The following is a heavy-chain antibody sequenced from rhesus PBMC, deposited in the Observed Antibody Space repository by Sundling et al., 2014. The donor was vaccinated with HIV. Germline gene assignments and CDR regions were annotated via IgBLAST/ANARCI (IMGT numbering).Heavy chain of an antibody. Sequence: QVQLQESGPGLVKPSETLSVTCAVSGGSISGYYYWNWIRQPPGKGLEWIGYIYGRGGSTYYNPSLESRVAISTDTSKNQFSLKLSSVTAADTAVYYCAREFCSDTYCYDYFEFWGQGALVTVSS. V-gene: IGHV4-106*01. J-gene: IGHJ1*01. CDR3: AREFCSDTYCYDYFEF. D-gene: IGHD2-27*01. CDR2: IYGRGGST. CDR1: GGSISGYYY.